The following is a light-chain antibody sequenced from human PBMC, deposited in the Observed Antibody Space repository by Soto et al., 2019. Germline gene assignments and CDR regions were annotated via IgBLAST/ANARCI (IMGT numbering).Light chain of an antibody. V-gene: IGKV3-11*01. CDR3: QQRSIWPT. Sequence: VLTQSPATLTLSPGERATLSCRASQSVSNFLAWYQQKPGQAPRLLIYDASSRATGIPARFSGSGSGTEFTLTISSLXPEDFAVYYCQQRSIWPTFGQGTRLEIK. CDR1: QSVSNF. CDR2: DAS. J-gene: IGKJ5*01.